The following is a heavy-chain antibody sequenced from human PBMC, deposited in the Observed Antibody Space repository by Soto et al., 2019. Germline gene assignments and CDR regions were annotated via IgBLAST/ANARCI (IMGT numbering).Heavy chain of an antibody. Sequence: GESLKISCKGSGYSFTSYWIGWVRQMPGKGLEWMGIIYPGDSDTRYSPSFQGQVTISADKSISTAYLQWSSLKASDTAMYYCARGLAGTNYYYGMEVWGQGTTVTVSS. CDR1: GYSFTSYW. CDR3: ARGLAGTNYYYGMEV. V-gene: IGHV5-51*01. J-gene: IGHJ6*02. D-gene: IGHD6-19*01. CDR2: IYPGDSDT.